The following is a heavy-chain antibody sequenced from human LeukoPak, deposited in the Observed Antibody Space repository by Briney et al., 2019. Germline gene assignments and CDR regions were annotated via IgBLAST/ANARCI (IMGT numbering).Heavy chain of an antibody. CDR1: GGSFSGYY. CDR3: AGGGILTVFDY. J-gene: IGHJ4*02. CDR2: INHSGST. D-gene: IGHD3-9*01. V-gene: IGHV4-34*01. Sequence: PSETLSLTCAVYGGSFSGYYWSWIRQPPGKGLEWIGEINHSGSTNYNPSLKSRVTISVDTSKNQFSLKLSSVTAADTAVYYCAGGGILTVFDYWGQGTLVTVSS.